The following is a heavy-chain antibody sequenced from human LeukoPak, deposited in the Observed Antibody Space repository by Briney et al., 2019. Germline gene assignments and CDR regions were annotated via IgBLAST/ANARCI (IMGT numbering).Heavy chain of an antibody. V-gene: IGHV4-34*01. CDR1: GGSFSGYY. Sequence: SETLSLTCAVYGGSFSGYYWSWIRQPPGKGLEWIGEINHSGSTNYNPSLKSRVTISVNTSKNQFSLKLSSVTAADTAVYYCARKGFGSGSYSYWGQGTLVTVSS. D-gene: IGHD3-10*01. J-gene: IGHJ4*02. CDR2: INHSGST. CDR3: ARKGFGSGSYSY.